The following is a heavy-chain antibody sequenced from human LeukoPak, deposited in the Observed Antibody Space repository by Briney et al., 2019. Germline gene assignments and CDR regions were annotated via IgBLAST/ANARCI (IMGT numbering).Heavy chain of an antibody. CDR1: GFTFSSYA. J-gene: IGHJ5*02. Sequence: PGGSLRLSCAASGFTFSSYAMSWVRQAPGKGLEWVSGISGSGGRTYYADSVKGRFTISRDNAKNSLYLQMNSLRAEDTAVYYCARGGKWSPRDRFDPWGQGTLVTVSS. V-gene: IGHV3-23*01. D-gene: IGHD2-8*01. CDR2: ISGSGGRT. CDR3: ARGGKWSPRDRFDP.